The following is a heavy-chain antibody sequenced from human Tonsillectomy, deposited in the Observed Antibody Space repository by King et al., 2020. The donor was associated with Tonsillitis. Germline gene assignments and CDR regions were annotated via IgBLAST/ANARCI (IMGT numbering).Heavy chain of an antibody. Sequence: VQLVEAGGGLVKPGGSLRLSCAASGFTFTDYYMDWIRQAPGKGLEWVSFISTDDTTIYYADSVKGRFTISRDNAKNSLYLQMNSLRAEDTAVYYCARAPFSSGGYVYPFEYWGQGTLVTVSS. CDR2: ISTDDTTI. V-gene: IGHV3-11*01. CDR1: GFTFTDYY. D-gene: IGHD6-19*01. CDR3: ARAPFSSGGYVYPFEY. J-gene: IGHJ4*02.